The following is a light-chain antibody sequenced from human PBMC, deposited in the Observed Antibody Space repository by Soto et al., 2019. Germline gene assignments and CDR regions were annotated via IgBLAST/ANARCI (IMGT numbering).Light chain of an antibody. CDR2: KVS. CDR1: ESLVYSDGNTY. J-gene: IGKJ1*01. CDR3: MHSIDWPWT. Sequence: DVVMTQSPLCLPVTLGQPSSISCSCSESLVYSDGNTYLNWFQQRPGQSPRRLIYKVSNRDSGVPDRFTGSGSGTDFTLEISRVEAEDVGMYYCMHSIDWPWTFGQGTKVDIK. V-gene: IGKV2-30*01.